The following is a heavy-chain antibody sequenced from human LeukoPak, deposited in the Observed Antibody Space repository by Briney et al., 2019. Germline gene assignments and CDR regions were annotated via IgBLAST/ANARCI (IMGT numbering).Heavy chain of an antibody. CDR1: GFTFSSYG. CDR3: ARDHLAAAVWKNWYFDL. V-gene: IGHV3-30*02. D-gene: IGHD6-13*01. Sequence: GGSLRLSCAASGFTFSSYGMHWVRQVPGKGLEWVAFIRYDGSNKYYADSVKGRFTISRDNSKNTLYLQMNSLRAEDTAVYYCARDHLAAAVWKNWYFDLWGRGTLVTVSS. J-gene: IGHJ2*01. CDR2: IRYDGSNK.